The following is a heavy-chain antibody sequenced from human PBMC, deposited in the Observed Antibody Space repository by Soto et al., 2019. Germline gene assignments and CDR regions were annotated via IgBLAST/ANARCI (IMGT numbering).Heavy chain of an antibody. V-gene: IGHV3-33*01. CDR2: IWYDGSNK. CDR3: ARELGYCSSTSCYKGYYGMDV. CDR1: GFTFSSYG. Sequence: QLQLVESGGGVVQPGRSLRLSCAASGFTFSSYGMHWVRQAPGKGLEWVAVIWYDGSNKYYADSVKGRFIISRDNSKNTLYLRMNRLRAEDTAVYYCARELGYCSSTSCYKGYYGMDVWGPGTTVTVS. J-gene: IGHJ6*02. D-gene: IGHD2-2*02.